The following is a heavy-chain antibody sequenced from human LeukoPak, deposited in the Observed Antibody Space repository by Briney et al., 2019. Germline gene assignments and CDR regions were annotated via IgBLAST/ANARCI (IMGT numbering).Heavy chain of an antibody. J-gene: IGHJ5*02. D-gene: IGHD3-3*01. CDR2: IIPIFGTA. CDR3: AREARFFLGFDP. CDR1: GYTFTSYD. V-gene: IGHV1-69*05. Sequence: ASVKVSCKASGYTFTSYDINWVRQATGQGLEWMGGIIPIFGTANYAQRFQGRVSITTDESTSTAYMELSSLRSEDTVVYYCAREARFFLGFDPWGQGTLVTVSS.